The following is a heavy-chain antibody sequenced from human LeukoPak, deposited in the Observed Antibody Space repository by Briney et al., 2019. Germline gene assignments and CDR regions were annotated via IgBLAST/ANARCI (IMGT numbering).Heavy chain of an antibody. V-gene: IGHV3-23*01. CDR2: ISGSGGST. D-gene: IGHD2-2*01. CDR1: GFTFSSYA. J-gene: IGHJ4*02. Sequence: GGSLRLSCAASGFTFSSYAMSWVRQAPGKGLEWVSAISGSGGSTYYADSVKGRFTISRDNSKNTLYLQMNSLRAEDTAVYYCAKGSLLVYGATSFDYWGQGTLVTVSS. CDR3: AKGSLLVYGATSFDY.